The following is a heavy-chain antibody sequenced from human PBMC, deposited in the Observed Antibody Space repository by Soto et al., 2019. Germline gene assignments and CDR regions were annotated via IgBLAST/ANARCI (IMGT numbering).Heavy chain of an antibody. CDR1: GGSISSSSYS. V-gene: IGHV4-39*01. CDR3: ASAGFGELSNGMDV. J-gene: IGHJ6*02. Sequence: SETLSLTCTVSGGSISSSSYSWGWIRQPPVKGLEWIGSIYYSGSTYYNPSLKSRVTISVDTSKNQFSLKLSSVTAADTAVYYCASAGFGELSNGMDVWGQGTTVT. D-gene: IGHD3-10*01. CDR2: IYYSGST.